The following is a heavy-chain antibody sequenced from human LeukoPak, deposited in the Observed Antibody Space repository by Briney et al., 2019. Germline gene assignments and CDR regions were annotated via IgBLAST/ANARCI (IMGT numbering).Heavy chain of an antibody. CDR1: GGSFSGYY. D-gene: IGHD4-23*01. V-gene: IGHV4-34*01. CDR2: INHSGST. J-gene: IGHJ4*02. Sequence: SETLSLTCAVYGGSFSGYYWSWIRQPPGKGLEWIGEINHSGSTNYNPSLKSRVTISVDTSKNQFSLKLNSVTAADTAVYYCGRNDYGANSYWGQGTLVSVSS. CDR3: GRNDYGANSY.